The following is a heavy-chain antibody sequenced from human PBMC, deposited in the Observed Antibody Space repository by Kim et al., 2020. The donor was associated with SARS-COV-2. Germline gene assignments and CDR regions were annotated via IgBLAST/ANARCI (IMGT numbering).Heavy chain of an antibody. CDR3: TRDPIRYFDWLFPYGMDV. Sequence: GGSLRLSCTASGFTFGDYAMSWFRQAPGKGLEWVGFIRSKAYGGTTEYAASVKGRFTISRDDSKSIAYLQMNSLKTEDTAVYYCTRDPIRYFDWLFPYGMDVWGQGTTVTVSS. V-gene: IGHV3-49*03. J-gene: IGHJ6*02. CDR1: GFTFGDYA. D-gene: IGHD3-9*01. CDR2: IRSKAYGGTT.